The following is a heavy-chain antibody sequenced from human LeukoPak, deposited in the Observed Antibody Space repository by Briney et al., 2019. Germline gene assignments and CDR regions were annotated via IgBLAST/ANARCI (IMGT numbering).Heavy chain of an antibody. J-gene: IGHJ3*02. CDR2: ISSSGSTI. Sequence: GGSLRLSCAASGFTFSDYYMSWIRQAPGKGLEWVSYISSSGSTIYYADSVKGRFTISRDNAKNSLYLQMNSLRAEDMAAYYCARDLFYDKGAGGHNDAFDIWGQGTMVTVSS. CDR3: ARDLFYDKGAGGHNDAFDI. D-gene: IGHD3-22*01. V-gene: IGHV3-11*01. CDR1: GFTFSDYY.